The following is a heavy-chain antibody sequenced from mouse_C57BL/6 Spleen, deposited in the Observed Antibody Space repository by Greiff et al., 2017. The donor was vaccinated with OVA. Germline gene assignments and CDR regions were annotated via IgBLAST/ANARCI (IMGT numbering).Heavy chain of an antibody. CDR1: GFTFSSYA. CDR3: ARTYDYDGSFDY. CDR2: ISDGGSYT. J-gene: IGHJ2*01. D-gene: IGHD2-4*01. V-gene: IGHV5-4*01. Sequence: EVQLVESGGGLVKPGGSLKLSCAASGFTFSSYAMSWVRQTPEKRLEWVATISDGGSYTYYPDNVKGRFTISRDNAKNNLYLQMSHLKSEDTAMYYCARTYDYDGSFDYWGQGTTLTVSS.